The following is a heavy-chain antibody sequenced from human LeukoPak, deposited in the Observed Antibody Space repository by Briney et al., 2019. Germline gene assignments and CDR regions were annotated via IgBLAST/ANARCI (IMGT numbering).Heavy chain of an antibody. V-gene: IGHV3-33*06. J-gene: IGHJ4*02. CDR2: IWYDGSNK. CDR1: GFTFSNYA. CDR3: AKTLLAEQQLVPVYFDY. D-gene: IGHD6-13*01. Sequence: GWSLRLSCAASGFTFSNYAMHWVRQAPGKGLEWVAVIWYDGSNKYYADSVKGRFTISRDNSKNTLYLQMNSLRAEDTAVYYCAKTLLAEQQLVPVYFDYWGQGTLVTVSS.